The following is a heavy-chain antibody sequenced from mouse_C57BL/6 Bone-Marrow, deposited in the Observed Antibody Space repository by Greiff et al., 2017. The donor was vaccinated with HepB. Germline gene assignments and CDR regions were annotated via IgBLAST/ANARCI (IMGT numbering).Heavy chain of an antibody. J-gene: IGHJ1*03. V-gene: IGHV5-6*01. CDR2: ISSGGSYT. Sequence: EVQGVESGGDLVKPGGSLKLSCAASGFTFSSYGMSWVRQTPDKRLEWVATISSGGSYTYYPDSVKGRFTISRDNAKNTLYLQMSSLKSEDTAMYYGAESGYFDVWGTGTTVTVSS. CDR3: AESGYFDV. CDR1: GFTFSSYG.